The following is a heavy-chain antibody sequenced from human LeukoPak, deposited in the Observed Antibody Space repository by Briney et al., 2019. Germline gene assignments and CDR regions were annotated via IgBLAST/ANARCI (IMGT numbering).Heavy chain of an antibody. CDR1: GGSISSGGYY. V-gene: IGHV4-31*03. J-gene: IGHJ3*02. CDR2: IYYSGST. Sequence: SETLSLTCTVSGGSISSGGYYWSWIRQHPGKGLEWIGYIYYSGSTYYNPSLKSRVTISVDTSKNQFSLKLSSVTAADTAVYYCARGGAPPHDFWSGHAFDIWGQGTMVTVSS. CDR3: ARGGAPPHDFWSGHAFDI. D-gene: IGHD3-3*01.